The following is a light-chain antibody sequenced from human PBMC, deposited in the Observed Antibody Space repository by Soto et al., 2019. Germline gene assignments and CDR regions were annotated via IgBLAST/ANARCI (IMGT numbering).Light chain of an antibody. J-gene: IGLJ1*01. CDR1: SSDVGGYNY. CDR2: DVS. V-gene: IGLV2-14*01. CDR3: SSYTSSNTYV. Sequence: QSVLTQPASVSGSPGQSITISCTGTSSDVGGYNYVSWYQQHPGKAPKLMIYDVSSRPPGVSDRFSGSKSGNTASLTISGLQAEDEADYYCSSYTSSNTYVFGTGTKVTVL.